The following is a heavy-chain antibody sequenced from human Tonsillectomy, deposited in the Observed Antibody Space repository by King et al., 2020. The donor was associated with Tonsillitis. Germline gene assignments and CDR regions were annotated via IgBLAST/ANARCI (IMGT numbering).Heavy chain of an antibody. D-gene: IGHD3-3*01. CDR3: AKVLYHDFWSGYPPFDY. J-gene: IGHJ4*02. Sequence: VQLVESGGGLVQPGGSLRLSCAASGFTFSSYAMSWVRQAPGKGLEWVSSISGNGGTTHYAESVKGRFTISSDNSKNTLYLQMNSLRGEDTAIYYCAKVLYHDFWSGYPPFDYWGQGTLVTVSS. CDR1: GFTFSSYA. V-gene: IGHV3-23*04. CDR2: ISGNGGTT.